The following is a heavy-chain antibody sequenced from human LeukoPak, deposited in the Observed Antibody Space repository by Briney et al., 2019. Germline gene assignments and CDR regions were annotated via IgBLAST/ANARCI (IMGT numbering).Heavy chain of an antibody. CDR2: IYTSGST. CDR1: GGSISSYY. D-gene: IGHD3-3*01. CDR3: ARVFNYDFWSGNNWFDP. Sequence: SETLSLTCTVSGGSISSYYWSWIRQPAGKGLEWIGRIYTSGSTNYNPSLKSRVTMSVDTSKNQFSLKLSSVTAADTAVYYCARVFNYDFWSGNNWFDPWGQGTLVTVSS. V-gene: IGHV4-4*07. J-gene: IGHJ5*02.